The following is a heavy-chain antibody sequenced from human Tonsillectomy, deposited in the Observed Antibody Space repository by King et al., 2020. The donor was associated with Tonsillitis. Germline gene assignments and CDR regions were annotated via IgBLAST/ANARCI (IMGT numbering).Heavy chain of an antibody. J-gene: IGHJ4*02. Sequence: EVQLVESGGGLVQPGGSLRLSCAASGFIFSNYVKNWVRQAPGKGLEWVSYISGTSSTIYYADSVKGRFTISRDNAKNSLYLQMNSLRAEDTAVYYCARDLSTDCSGGSCYSWYFDYWGQGTLVTVSS. D-gene: IGHD2-15*01. CDR2: ISGTSSTI. CDR3: ARDLSTDCSGGSCYSWYFDY. CDR1: GFIFSNYV. V-gene: IGHV3-48*01.